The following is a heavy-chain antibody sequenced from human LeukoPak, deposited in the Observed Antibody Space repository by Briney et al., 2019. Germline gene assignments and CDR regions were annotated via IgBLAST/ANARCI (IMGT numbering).Heavy chain of an antibody. Sequence: GGSLRLSCAASGFTFSSYAMSWVRQAPGKGLEWVSAISCSGGSTYYADSVKGRFTISRDNSKNTLYLQMNSLRAEDTAVYYCAKVAVGEYCSSTSCKGYYFDYWGQGTLVTVSS. CDR3: AKVAVGEYCSSTSCKGYYFDY. V-gene: IGHV3-23*01. CDR1: GFTFSSYA. J-gene: IGHJ4*02. CDR2: ISCSGGST. D-gene: IGHD2-2*01.